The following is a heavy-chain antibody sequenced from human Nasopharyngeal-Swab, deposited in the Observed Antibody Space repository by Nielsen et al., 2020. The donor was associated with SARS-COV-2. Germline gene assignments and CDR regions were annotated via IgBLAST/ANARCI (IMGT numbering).Heavy chain of an antibody. CDR3: ARGAGRWETSGSYPWWGDYYYYGMDV. D-gene: IGHD1-26*01. CDR2: IYYSGST. J-gene: IGHJ6*02. V-gene: IGHV4-59*01. Sequence: WIRQPSGKGLEWIGYIYYSGSTNYNPSLKSRVTISVDTSKNQFSLKLSPVTAADTAVYYCARGAGRWETSGSYPWWGDYYYYGMDVWGQGTTVTVSS.